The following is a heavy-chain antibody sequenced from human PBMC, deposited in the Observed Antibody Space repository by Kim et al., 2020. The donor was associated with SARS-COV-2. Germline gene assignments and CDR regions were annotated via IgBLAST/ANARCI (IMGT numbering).Heavy chain of an antibody. J-gene: IGHJ6*02. CDR3: TRLPKGAEAPQNYCLDV. D-gene: IGHD6-19*01. CDR2: IGRGGDT. V-gene: IGHV3-13*01. Sequence: GGSLRLSCAASGSTFSTCDMHWVRQATGKGLEWVSTIGRGGDTYYPASVKGRFTISRDNAKNSLYLQMNSLRAGDTAVYYCTRLPKGAEAPQNYCLDVWGQGTTVIVSS. CDR1: GSTFSTCD.